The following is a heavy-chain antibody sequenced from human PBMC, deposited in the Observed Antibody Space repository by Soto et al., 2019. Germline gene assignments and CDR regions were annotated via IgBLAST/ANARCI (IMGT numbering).Heavy chain of an antibody. CDR3: ARGHQWLVLHFDY. CDR2: ISGSGGST. D-gene: IGHD6-19*01. Sequence: GGSLRLSCAASGFTFSSYAMSWVRQAPGKGLEWVSAISGSGGSTYYADSVKGRFTISRDSAKNSLYLQMNSLRDEDTAVYYCARGHQWLVLHFDYWGQGTLVTVSS. V-gene: IGHV3-23*01. J-gene: IGHJ4*02. CDR1: GFTFSSYA.